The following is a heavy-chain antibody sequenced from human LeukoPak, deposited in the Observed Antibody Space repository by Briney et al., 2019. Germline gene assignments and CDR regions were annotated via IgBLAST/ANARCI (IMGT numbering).Heavy chain of an antibody. CDR1: GFTFSNAW. D-gene: IGHD3-10*01. V-gene: IGHV3-15*05. J-gene: IGHJ4*02. CDR2: IKSKTDGGTT. CDR3: TTDPTGLIRGPMGY. Sequence: PGGSLRLSCAASGFTFSNAWMSWVRQAPGKGLEWVGRIKSKTDGGTTDYAAPVKGRFTISRDDSKNTLYLQMNSLKTEDTAVYYCTTDPTGLIRGPMGYWGQGTLVTVSS.